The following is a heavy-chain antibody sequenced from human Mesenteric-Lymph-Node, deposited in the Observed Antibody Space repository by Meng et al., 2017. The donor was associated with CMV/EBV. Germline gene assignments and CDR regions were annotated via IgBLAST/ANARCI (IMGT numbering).Heavy chain of an antibody. J-gene: IGHJ6*02. D-gene: IGHD3-3*01. CDR3: ARGGFGFWSADYSSYFYAMDV. CDR1: GFTFTNYD. CDR2: INVKSGST. Sequence: ASVKVSCKTSGFTFTNYDINWVRQATGQGLEWLGWINVKSGSTGTAQKFQGRVTMTRNTSISTAYMELSSLGFDDAAVYFCARGGFGFWSADYSSYFYAMDVWGQGTTVTVSS. V-gene: IGHV1-8*01.